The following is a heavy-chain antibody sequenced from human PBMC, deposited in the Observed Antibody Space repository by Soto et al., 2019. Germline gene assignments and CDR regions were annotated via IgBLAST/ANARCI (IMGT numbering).Heavy chain of an antibody. Sequence: PSETLSLTCTVSGGSISSGDYYWSWIRQPPGKGLEWIGYIYYSGSTYYNPSLKSRVTISVDTSKNQFSLKLSSVTAADTAVYYCATSMVRGGNWFDPWGQGTLVTVS. CDR2: IYYSGST. V-gene: IGHV4-30-4*01. J-gene: IGHJ5*02. CDR3: ATSMVRGGNWFDP. CDR1: GGSISSGDYY. D-gene: IGHD3-10*01.